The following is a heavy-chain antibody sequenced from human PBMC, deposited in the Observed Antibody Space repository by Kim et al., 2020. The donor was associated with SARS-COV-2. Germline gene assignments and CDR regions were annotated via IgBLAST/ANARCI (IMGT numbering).Heavy chain of an antibody. V-gene: IGHV3-7*01. J-gene: IGHJ5*02. CDR3: ATSSSGAPYH. CDR1: GFTFTSYW. D-gene: IGHD6-6*01. CDR2: IKQDGTEK. Sequence: GGSLRLSCAASGFTFTSYWMNWVRQAPGKGLEWVAKIKQDGTEKYYVDSVRGRFTISRDNAENSLYLQMNSLRTEDTAVYYCATSSSGAPYHWGQGTLVTVSS.